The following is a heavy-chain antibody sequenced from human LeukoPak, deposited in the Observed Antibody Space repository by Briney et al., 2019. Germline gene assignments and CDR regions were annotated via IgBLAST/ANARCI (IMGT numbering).Heavy chain of an antibody. D-gene: IGHD6-19*01. Sequence: SETLSLTGTVSSGSLTGYYWSWIRQPPGKGLEWIAYVYATGTTNYNPSLKTRATISMDTSKNQLSLTLTSVTAADTAVYYCARVGSGGAWSDFWGQGTLVSVSS. V-gene: IGHV4-59*01. CDR3: ARVGSGGAWSDF. J-gene: IGHJ4*02. CDR2: VYATGTT. CDR1: SGSLTGYY.